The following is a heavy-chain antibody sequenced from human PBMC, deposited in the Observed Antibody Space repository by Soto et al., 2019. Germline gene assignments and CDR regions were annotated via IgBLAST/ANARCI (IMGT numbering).Heavy chain of an antibody. V-gene: IGHV1-8*01. CDR3: ASAHSTYYDFWSGYTFDY. CDR1: GYTFTSYD. Sequence: SSVKVSCKASGYTFTSYDINWVRQATGQGLEWMGWMNPNSGNTGYAQKFQGRVTMTRNTSISTAYMELSSLRSEDTDVYYCASAHSTYYDFWSGYTFDYWGQGTLVTVSS. CDR2: MNPNSGNT. D-gene: IGHD3-3*01. J-gene: IGHJ4*02.